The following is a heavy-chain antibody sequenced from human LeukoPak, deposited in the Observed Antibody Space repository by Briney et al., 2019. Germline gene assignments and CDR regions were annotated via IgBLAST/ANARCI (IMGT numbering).Heavy chain of an antibody. J-gene: IGHJ4*02. V-gene: IGHV4-59*01. Sequence: SETLSLTCTVSGASINTYYWSWLRQPPGKGLEWIGYIYYSGTTSYNPSLKTRVTMSIDTSKNQFSLKLSSVTAADTAVYYCARENKEQGATLFDYWGQGTLVTVSS. CDR3: ARENKEQGATLFDY. D-gene: IGHD1-26*01. CDR2: IYYSGTT. CDR1: GASINTYY.